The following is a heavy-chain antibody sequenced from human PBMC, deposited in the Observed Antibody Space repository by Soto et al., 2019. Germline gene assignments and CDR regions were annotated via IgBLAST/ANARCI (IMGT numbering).Heavy chain of an antibody. CDR3: ARQGGTYYDFWSGYPDRYYYYGMDV. CDR2: IYYSGST. CDR1: GYSISSGYY. J-gene: IGHJ6*02. V-gene: IGHV4-38-2*01. D-gene: IGHD3-3*01. Sequence: PSETLSLTCAVSGYSISSGYYWGWLRQPPGKGLEWIGSIYYSGSTYYNPSLKSRVTISVDTSKNQFSLKLSSVTAADTAVYYCARQGGTYYDFWSGYPDRYYYYGMDVWGQGTTVTVSS.